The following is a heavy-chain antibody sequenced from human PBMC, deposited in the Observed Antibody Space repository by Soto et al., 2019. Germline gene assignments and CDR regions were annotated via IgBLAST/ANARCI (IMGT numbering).Heavy chain of an antibody. V-gene: IGHV3-7*01. CDR3: ARIASAGRGWDV. Sequence: VQLVESGGGLVQPGGSLRLSCAASGFTFSSYWMSWVRQAPVKGLEWVGNIKQDGSEKNYVDFVKGRFTISRDNAKNSLYLQMNSLRAEDTAVYYCARIASAGRGWDVWGQGTTVVVSS. CDR2: IKQDGSEK. D-gene: IGHD6-13*01. J-gene: IGHJ6*02. CDR1: GFTFSSYW.